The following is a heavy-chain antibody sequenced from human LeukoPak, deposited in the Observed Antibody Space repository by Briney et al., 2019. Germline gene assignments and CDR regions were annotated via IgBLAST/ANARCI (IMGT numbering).Heavy chain of an antibody. V-gene: IGHV4-39*07. CDR2: IFYSGIT. CDR3: ARDLGGLRLGELSLSHADP. Sequence: SETLSLTCTVSGVSISTSTYYWAWIRQPRGEGLEYIGGIFYSGITNYNPSLKSRVTISVDKSKNQFSLKLSSVTAADTAVYYCARDLGGLRLGELSLSHADPWGQGTLVTVSS. D-gene: IGHD3-16*02. J-gene: IGHJ5*02. CDR1: GVSISTSTYY.